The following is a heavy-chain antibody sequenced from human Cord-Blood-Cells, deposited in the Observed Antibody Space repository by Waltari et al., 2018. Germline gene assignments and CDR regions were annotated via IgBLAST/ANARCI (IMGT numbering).Heavy chain of an antibody. J-gene: IGHJ4*02. CDR1: GFTVSSNY. Sequence: EVQLVESGGGLIQPGGSLRLSCAASGFTVSSNYMSLVRQAPGKGLEWVSVIYSGGSTYYADSVKGRFTISRDNSKNTLYLQMNSLRAEDTAVYYCARGGYSGSYYFDYWGQGTLVTVSS. CDR2: IYSGGST. V-gene: IGHV3-53*01. CDR3: ARGGYSGSYYFDY. D-gene: IGHD1-26*01.